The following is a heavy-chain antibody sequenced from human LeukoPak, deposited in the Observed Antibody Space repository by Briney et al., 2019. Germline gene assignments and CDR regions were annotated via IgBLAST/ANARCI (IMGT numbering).Heavy chain of an antibody. Sequence: GGSLRLSCAASGFTITNARMGWVRQAPGKGLEWVGLIKSKIDGGTTDFAAPVKGRFTISTDDSKHTLYLQMNSLKTEDTAVYYCTTGYGHSDLNYWGQGTLVTVSS. D-gene: IGHD3-9*01. CDR2: IKSKIDGGTT. CDR3: TTGYGHSDLNY. V-gene: IGHV3-15*01. CDR1: GFTITNAR. J-gene: IGHJ4*02.